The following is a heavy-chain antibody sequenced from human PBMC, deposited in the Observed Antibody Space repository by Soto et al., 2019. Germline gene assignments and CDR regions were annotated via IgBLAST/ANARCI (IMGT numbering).Heavy chain of an antibody. Sequence: SETLSLTCAVSCGSIVSPDWWNWVRQTPEKGLEWIGEIFHEGNIIYNPSLKSRVTISVDKSKNQLSLELTSVTAADTALYYCAMDDPAHSSVSIDYWGQCIPVSVSS. D-gene: IGHD6-13*01. CDR1: CGSIVSPDW. V-gene: IGHV4-4*02. J-gene: IGHJ4*02. CDR3: AMDDPAHSSVSIDY. CDR2: IFHEGNI.